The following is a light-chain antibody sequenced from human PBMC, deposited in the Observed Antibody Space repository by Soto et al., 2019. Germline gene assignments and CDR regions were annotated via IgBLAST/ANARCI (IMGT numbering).Light chain of an antibody. Sequence: DIQMTQSPSTLSGSVGDRVTITCRASQTISSWLAWYQQKPGKAPKLLIYKASTLKSGVPSRFSGSGSGTEFSRTISSLQPDDFAAYYCHHYNSYSGAFGQGTKVDIK. CDR2: KAS. V-gene: IGKV1-5*03. CDR1: QTISSW. J-gene: IGKJ1*01. CDR3: HHYNSYSGA.